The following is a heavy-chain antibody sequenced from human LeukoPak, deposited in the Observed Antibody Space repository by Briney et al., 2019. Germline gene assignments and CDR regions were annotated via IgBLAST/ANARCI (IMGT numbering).Heavy chain of an antibody. V-gene: IGHV1-69*13. CDR2: IIPMFGRT. Sequence: GASVKVSCKASGGTFSGYAFSWVRQAPGQGLEWMGGIIPMFGRTNYAQTFQGRVTITADESTSTAYMELTSLRSDDTAVYYCARDQGLWFGELLPHGEYFQHWGQGTLVTVSS. D-gene: IGHD3-10*01. CDR1: GGTFSGYA. CDR3: ARDQGLWFGELLPHGEYFQH. J-gene: IGHJ1*01.